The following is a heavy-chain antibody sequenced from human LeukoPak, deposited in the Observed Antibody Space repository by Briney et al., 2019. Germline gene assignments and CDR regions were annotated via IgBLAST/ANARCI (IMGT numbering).Heavy chain of an antibody. CDR3: ARTRITIFGVVIGDGYDY. D-gene: IGHD3-3*01. CDR1: GESFSGYY. Sequence: PSETLSLTCAVYGESFSGYYWSWIREPPGRGREWIGEINHSGSTNYNPSLKSRVTISVDTSKHQFSLKLSSVTAADTAVYYCARTRITIFGVVIGDGYDYWGQGTLVTVSS. CDR2: INHSGST. V-gene: IGHV4-34*01. J-gene: IGHJ4*02.